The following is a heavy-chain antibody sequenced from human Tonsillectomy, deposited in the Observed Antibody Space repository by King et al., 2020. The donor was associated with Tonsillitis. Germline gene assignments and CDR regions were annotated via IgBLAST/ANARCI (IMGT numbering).Heavy chain of an antibody. J-gene: IGHJ3*02. CDR1: GFTFSSDS. Sequence: VQLVESGGGLVQPGGSLRLSCAASGFTFSSDSMNWVRQAPGKGLEWVSYISSSSSTIYYADSVKGRFTISRDNAKNSLYLQMNSLRAEDTAVYYCARDKHHSYGDYDAFDIWGQGTMVTVSS. D-gene: IGHD4-17*01. V-gene: IGHV3-48*01. CDR3: ARDKHHSYGDYDAFDI. CDR2: ISSSSSTI.